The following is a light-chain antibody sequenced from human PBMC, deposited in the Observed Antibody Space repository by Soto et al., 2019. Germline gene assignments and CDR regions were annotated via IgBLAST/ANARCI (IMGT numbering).Light chain of an antibody. J-gene: IGKJ4*01. V-gene: IGKV1-12*01. CDR1: QGISSW. CDR2: AAS. Sequence: DIQMTQSPSSVSASVGDRVTITCRARQGISSWLAWYQRKPGKAPKLLIYAASSLQSGVPSRFSGSGSGTDFTLTGSSVQPEEFGTYYCQQANSFPFSFGGGTKVEI. CDR3: QQANSFPFS.